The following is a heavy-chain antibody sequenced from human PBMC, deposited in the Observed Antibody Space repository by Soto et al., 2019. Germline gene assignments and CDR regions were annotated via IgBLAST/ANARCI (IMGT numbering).Heavy chain of an antibody. CDR3: ARGKGYDFWSGSDYYFDC. CDR1: GFPFDDYG. Sequence: GGSLRLSCTASGFPFDDYGMIWVRQVPGKGLEWVSGINWNGGNTDYADSVKGRFTISRDNAKNSLYPQMSSLRPEDTALYHCARGKGYDFWSGSDYYFDCWGQGTQVTVSS. J-gene: IGHJ4*02. CDR2: INWNGGNT. V-gene: IGHV3-20*01. D-gene: IGHD3-3*01.